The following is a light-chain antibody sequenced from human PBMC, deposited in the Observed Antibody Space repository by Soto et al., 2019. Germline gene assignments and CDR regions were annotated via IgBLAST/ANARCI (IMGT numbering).Light chain of an antibody. V-gene: IGKV3-20*01. CDR1: QTVTSSY. CDR2: GTS. CDR3: QQYSSSPET. Sequence: EIVLTQSPDTLSLSPGERATLSCRASQTVTSSYLAWYQQKPGQAPRLLIYGTSNRATGIPDRFSGSGSGTDFTLSVSGLEPEDFAVYYCQQYSSSPETFGQGTKVDIK. J-gene: IGKJ1*01.